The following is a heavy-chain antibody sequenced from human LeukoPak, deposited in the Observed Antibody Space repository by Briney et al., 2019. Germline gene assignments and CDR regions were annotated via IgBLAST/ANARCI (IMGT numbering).Heavy chain of an antibody. Sequence: GGSLRLSCAASGFTFSAYNMNWVRRAPGEGLEWVSSISGSSNYIDYADSVKGRFTISRDNAKNSLFLQIDSLRAEDTAVYYCVFAGNSLRVYWGQGTLVTVSS. CDR2: ISGSSNYI. J-gene: IGHJ4*02. CDR1: GFTFSAYN. CDR3: VFAGNSLRVY. V-gene: IGHV3-21*01. D-gene: IGHD2-15*01.